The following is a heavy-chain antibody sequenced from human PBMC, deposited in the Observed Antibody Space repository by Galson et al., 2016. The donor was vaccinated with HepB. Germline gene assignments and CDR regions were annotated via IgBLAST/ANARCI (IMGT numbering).Heavy chain of an antibody. V-gene: IGHV1-46*01. D-gene: IGHD3-22*01. Sequence: SCKASGYTFTSYYMHWVRQAPGQGLEWMGIINPSGGSTSYAQKFQGRVTMTRDTSTSTVYMELSSLRSEDTAVYYCARDYSPTYFDSSGYYWDYWGQGTLVTVSS. J-gene: IGHJ4*02. CDR3: ARDYSPTYFDSSGYYWDY. CDR2: INPSGGST. CDR1: GYTFTSYY.